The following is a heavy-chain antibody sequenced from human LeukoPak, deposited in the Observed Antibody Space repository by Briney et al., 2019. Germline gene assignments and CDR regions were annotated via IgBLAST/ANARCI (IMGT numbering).Heavy chain of an antibody. CDR1: GYTFTSYY. D-gene: IGHD5-18*01. CDR2: IIPIFGTA. Sequence: SVKVSCKASGYTFTSYYMHWVRQAPGQGLEWMGRIIPIFGTANYAQKFQGRVTITTDESTSTAYMELSSLRSEDTAVYYCARDGGQLWFDHYYYMDVWGKGTTVTVSS. CDR3: ARDGGQLWFDHYYYMDV. V-gene: IGHV1-69*05. J-gene: IGHJ6*03.